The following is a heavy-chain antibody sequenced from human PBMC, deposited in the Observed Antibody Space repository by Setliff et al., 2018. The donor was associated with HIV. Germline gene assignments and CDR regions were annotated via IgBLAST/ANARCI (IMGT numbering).Heavy chain of an antibody. J-gene: IGHJ4*02. CDR2: IYSSGST. CDR3: ARKGDWNYPYDY. CDR1: GGSISGYY. V-gene: IGHV4-4*09. Sequence: SETLSLTCTVSGGSISGYYWSWIRQPPGKALEWIGYIYSSGSTNYNPSLKGRVTISEDPSKNQFSLKLTSVTAADTAVYYCARKGDWNYPYDYWGQGRLVTVS. D-gene: IGHD1-7*01.